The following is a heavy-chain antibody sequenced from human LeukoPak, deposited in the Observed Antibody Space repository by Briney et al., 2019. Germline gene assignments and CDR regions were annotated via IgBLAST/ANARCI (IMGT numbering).Heavy chain of an antibody. V-gene: IGHV1-2*02. Sequence: GASVKVSCKASGYTFTSYGISWVRQAPGQGLEWMGWINPNSGGTNYAQKFQGRVTMTRDTSISTAYMELSRLRSDDTAVYYCARDSSSGWYSVYYYYMDVWGKGTTVTVSS. CDR2: INPNSGGT. CDR3: ARDSSSGWYSVYYYYMDV. J-gene: IGHJ6*03. D-gene: IGHD6-19*01. CDR1: GYTFTSYG.